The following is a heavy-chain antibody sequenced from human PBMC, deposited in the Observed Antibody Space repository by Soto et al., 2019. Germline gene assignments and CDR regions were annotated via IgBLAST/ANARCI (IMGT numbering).Heavy chain of an antibody. CDR2: TYYRSKWYN. D-gene: IGHD3-22*01. J-gene: IGHJ4*02. Sequence: PSQTLSLTCAISGDSVSSNSAAWNWIRQSPSRGLEWLGRTYYRSKWYNDYAVSVKSRITINPDTSKNQFSLQLNSVTPEDTAVYYCARASVSYYYDSSSGYFDYWGQGTLVTVSS. CDR3: ARASVSYYYDSSSGYFDY. V-gene: IGHV6-1*01. CDR1: GDSVSSNSAA.